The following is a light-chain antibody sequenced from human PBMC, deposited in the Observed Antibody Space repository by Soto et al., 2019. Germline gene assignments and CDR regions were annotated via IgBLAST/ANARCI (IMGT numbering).Light chain of an antibody. CDR1: QSVSSN. V-gene: IGKV3-11*01. J-gene: IGKJ4*01. CDR3: QQRSI. Sequence: EIVMTQSPATLSVSPGERATLSCRASQSVSSNLAWYQQKPGQAPRLLIYDASNRATGIPARFSGSGSGTDFTLTISSLEPEDFAVYYCQQRSIFGGGTKV. CDR2: DAS.